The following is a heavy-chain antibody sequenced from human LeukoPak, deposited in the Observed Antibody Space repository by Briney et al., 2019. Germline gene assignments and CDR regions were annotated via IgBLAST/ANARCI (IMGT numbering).Heavy chain of an antibody. CDR2: IRYDGSNK. J-gene: IGHJ4*02. D-gene: IGHD2-21*01. Sequence: GGSLRLSCAASGFTFSSYWMHWVRQAPGKGLEWVAFIRYDGSNKSYADSVKGRFTISRDNSKNTLFLQLNSLTPEDTAMYYCAKDVEAYWGQGTLVTVSS. CDR1: GFTFSSYW. V-gene: IGHV3-30*02. CDR3: AKDVEAY.